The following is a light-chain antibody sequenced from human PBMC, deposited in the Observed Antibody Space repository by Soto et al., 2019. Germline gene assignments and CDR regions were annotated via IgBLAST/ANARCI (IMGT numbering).Light chain of an antibody. CDR3: QPPDM. CDR2: KAS. Sequence: IQFSHSPSPLSASVGDKVTITCRASRSDSTWLAWYQQIPGGAPKLLIYKASILESGVPSRFSGSGSGTEFTLTIPSLQPEDFGTYYCQPPDMFGPGTKVDIK. V-gene: IGKV1-5*03. CDR1: RSDSTW. J-gene: IGKJ1*01.